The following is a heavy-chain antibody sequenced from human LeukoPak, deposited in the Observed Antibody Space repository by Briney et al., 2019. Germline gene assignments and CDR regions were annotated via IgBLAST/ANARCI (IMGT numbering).Heavy chain of an antibody. CDR3: ASSDRNYSLSYYYYYMDV. V-gene: IGHV4-39*01. J-gene: IGHJ6*03. CDR2: IYYSGST. Sequence: SETLSLTCTVSGGSISSSSYYWGWIRQPPGKGLEWIGSIYYSGSTYYNPSLKSRVTISVDTSNNQFSLKLSSVTAADTAVYYCASSDRNYSLSYYYYYMDVWGKGATVTVSS. CDR1: GGSISSSSYY. D-gene: IGHD4-11*01.